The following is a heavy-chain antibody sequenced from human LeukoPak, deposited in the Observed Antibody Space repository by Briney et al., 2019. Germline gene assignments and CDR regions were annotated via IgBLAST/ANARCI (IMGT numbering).Heavy chain of an antibody. CDR3: ARITGIAAMDV. CDR2: MNPNSGNT. V-gene: IGHV1-8*01. CDR1: GYIFTSYD. Sequence: ASVKVSCKASGYIFTSYDINWVRQATGQGLEWMGWMNPNSGNTGHAQKFQGRVTMTTDTSTSTAYMELRSLRSDDTAVYYCARITGIAAMDVWGKGTTVTVSS. J-gene: IGHJ6*04. D-gene: IGHD6-13*01.